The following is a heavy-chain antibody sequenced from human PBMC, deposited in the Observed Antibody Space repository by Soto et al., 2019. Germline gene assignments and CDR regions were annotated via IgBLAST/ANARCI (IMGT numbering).Heavy chain of an antibody. V-gene: IGHV4-31*03. CDR3: ARARLLEQQWLDY. Sequence: LSLTRTVSGGSISSGGYYWSWIRQHPGKGLEWIGYIYYSGSTYYNPSLKSRVTISVDTSKNQFSLKLSSVTAADTAVYYCARARLLEQQWLDYWGQGTLVTVSS. D-gene: IGHD6-19*01. CDR2: IYYSGST. CDR1: GGSISSGGYY. J-gene: IGHJ4*02.